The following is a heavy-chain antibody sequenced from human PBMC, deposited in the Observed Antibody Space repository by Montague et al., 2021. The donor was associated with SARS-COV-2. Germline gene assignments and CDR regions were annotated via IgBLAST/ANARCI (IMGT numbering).Heavy chain of an antibody. V-gene: IGHV3-23*03. D-gene: IGHD1-26*01. CDR2: LYSSGHDA. CDR3: AKMPYSWTYYFDY. Sequence: SLRLSCAASGFTFSSYALSWVRQAPGKGLEWVSLLYSSGHDAYYADSVKGRFTISRDNSKSTLYLQMDSLRAEDTAVYYCAKMPYSWTYYFDYWGQGTLVTVSA. J-gene: IGHJ4*02. CDR1: GFTFSSYA.